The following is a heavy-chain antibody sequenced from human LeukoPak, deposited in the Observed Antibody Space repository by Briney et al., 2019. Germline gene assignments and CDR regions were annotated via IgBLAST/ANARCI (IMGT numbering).Heavy chain of an antibody. Sequence: PSETLSLTCTVSGGSISSSSYYWGWIRQPPGKGLEWIGSIYYSGSTYYNPSLKSRVTMSVDTSKNQFSLKLSSVTAADTAVYYCARGSQLWFGESIYYYYYMDVWGKGTTVTISS. CDR1: GGSISSSSYY. J-gene: IGHJ6*03. D-gene: IGHD3-10*01. V-gene: IGHV4-39*07. CDR3: ARGSQLWFGESIYYYYYMDV. CDR2: IYYSGST.